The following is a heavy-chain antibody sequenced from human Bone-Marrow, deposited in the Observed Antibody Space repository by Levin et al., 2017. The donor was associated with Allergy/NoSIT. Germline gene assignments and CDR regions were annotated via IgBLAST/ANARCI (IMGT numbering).Heavy chain of an antibody. CDR1: GFTFSSYG. CDR2: ISYDGSNK. J-gene: IGHJ4*02. CDR3: AKDRAGGELPVEIPS. D-gene: IGHD1-26*01. V-gene: IGHV3-30*18. Sequence: GESLKISCAASGFTFSSYGMHWVRQAPGKGLEWVAVISYDGSNKYYADSVKGRFTISRDNSKNTLYLQMNSLRAEDTAVYYCAKDRAGGELPVEIPSWGQGTLVTVSS.